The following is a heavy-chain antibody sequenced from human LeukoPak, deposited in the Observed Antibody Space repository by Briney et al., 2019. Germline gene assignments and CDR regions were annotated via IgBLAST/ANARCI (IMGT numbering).Heavy chain of an antibody. CDR1: GFTVSSNY. D-gene: IGHD3-16*01. V-gene: IGHV3-53*01. CDR3: ARKGGGYYYYYMDV. J-gene: IGHJ6*03. Sequence: GGSLRLSCAASGFTVSSNYMSWVRQAPGKGLEWVSVIYSGGSTYYADSVKGRFTISRDNSKNTLYLQMNSLRAENTAVYYCARKGGGYYYYYMDVWGKGTTVTVSS. CDR2: IYSGGST.